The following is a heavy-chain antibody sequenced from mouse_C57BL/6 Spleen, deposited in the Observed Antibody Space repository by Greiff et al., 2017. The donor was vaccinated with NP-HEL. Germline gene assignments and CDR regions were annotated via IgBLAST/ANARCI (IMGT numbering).Heavy chain of an antibody. CDR1: GFTFSSYA. V-gene: IGHV5-4*01. Sequence: EVHLVESGGGLVKPGGSLKLSCAASGFTFSSYAMSWVRQTPEKRLEWVATISDGGSYTYYPDNVKGRFTISRDNAKNNLYLQMSHLKSEDTAMYYCARDEDYYGSSWDYWGQGTTLTVSS. D-gene: IGHD1-1*01. CDR3: ARDEDYYGSSWDY. CDR2: ISDGGSYT. J-gene: IGHJ2*01.